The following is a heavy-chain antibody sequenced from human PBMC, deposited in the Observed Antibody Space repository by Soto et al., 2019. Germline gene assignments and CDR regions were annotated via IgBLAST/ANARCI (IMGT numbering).Heavy chain of an antibody. CDR2: IYWNDDK. J-gene: IGHJ5*02. D-gene: IGHD4-17*01. CDR3: AHSDYGDYVWWFDP. V-gene: IGHV2-5*01. Sequence: SGPTLVKPTQTLTLTCTFSGFSLSTSGVGVGWIRQPPGKALEWLALIYWNDDKRYSPSLKSRLTITKDTSKNQVVLTMTNMDPVDTATYYCAHSDYGDYVWWFDPWGQGTLVTVSS. CDR1: GFSLSTSGVG.